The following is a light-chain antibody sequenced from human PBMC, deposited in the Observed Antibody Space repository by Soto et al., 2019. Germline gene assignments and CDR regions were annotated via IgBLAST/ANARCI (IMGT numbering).Light chain of an antibody. J-gene: IGKJ1*01. CDR3: IQFSHFPRT. CDR2: QVS. V-gene: IGKV2-24*01. CDR1: QSLVYSDGNTY. Sequence: VLTPTPLSSPVTLGQLASISCRSSQSLVYSDGNTYLSWLQQRPGQPPRLQIYQVSNRFSGVPDRFSGRGAGTDFTLKISRVEAEDVVVYSCIQFSHFPRTFGQGTKVEIK.